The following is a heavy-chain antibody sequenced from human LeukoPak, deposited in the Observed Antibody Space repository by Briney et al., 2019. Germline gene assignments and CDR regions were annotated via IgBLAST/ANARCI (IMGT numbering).Heavy chain of an antibody. J-gene: IGHJ5*02. CDR1: GYTFTGYY. V-gene: IGHV1-2*02. CDR3: ARARRYYYDSSGYDNWFDP. Sequence: ASVKVSCKASGYTFTGYYMHWVRQAPGQGLEWMGWINPNSGGTNYAQKFQGRVTMTRDTSISTAYMELSGLRSDDTAVYYCARARRYYYDSSGYDNWFDPWGQGTLVTVSS. CDR2: INPNSGGT. D-gene: IGHD3-22*01.